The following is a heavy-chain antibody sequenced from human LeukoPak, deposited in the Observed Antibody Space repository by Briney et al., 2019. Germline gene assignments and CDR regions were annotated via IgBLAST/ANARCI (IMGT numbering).Heavy chain of an antibody. J-gene: IGHJ6*02. V-gene: IGHV1-69*02. Sequence: ASAKVSCKASGGTLNSYTINWVRQAPGEGLEWMGTIIPAFGIPNYAQRFKDRVTITADKSTSTAYMELSSLRSEDTAVYYCAREFWGTMVRGAAMDVGGQGTTVTVSS. CDR2: IIPAFGIP. D-gene: IGHD3-10*01. CDR3: AREFWGTMVRGAAMDV. CDR1: GGTLNSYT.